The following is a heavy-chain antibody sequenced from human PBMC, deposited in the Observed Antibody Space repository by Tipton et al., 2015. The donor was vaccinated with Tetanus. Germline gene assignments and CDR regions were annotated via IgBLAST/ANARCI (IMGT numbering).Heavy chain of an antibody. Sequence: LRLSCTVSGGSISSGDYYWSWIRQPPGKGLEWIGYISNSGSTYYNPSLRSRVTISVDTSQKQISLKVNSVTAADTAVYYCARDRGVRGGYYYYHGMDVWGQGTTVTVSS. V-gene: IGHV4-31*02. CDR2: ISNSGST. CDR3: ARDRGVRGGYYYYHGMDV. CDR1: GGSISSGDYY. J-gene: IGHJ6*02. D-gene: IGHD3-10*01.